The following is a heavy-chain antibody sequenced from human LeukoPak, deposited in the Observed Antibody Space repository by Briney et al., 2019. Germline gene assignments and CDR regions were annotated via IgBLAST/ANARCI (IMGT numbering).Heavy chain of an antibody. CDR1: GGSFSGYY. D-gene: IGHD3-16*02. Sequence: SETLSLTCAVYGGSFSGYYWSWIRQPPGKGLEWIGEINHSGSTNYNPSLKSRVTKSVDTSKNQFSLKLSSVTAAATAVYYCARDGAPLKYYDYVWGSYRNDWYDTCGQGTLVPVSS. CDR3: ARDGAPLKYYDYVWGSYRNDWYDT. V-gene: IGHV4-34*01. J-gene: IGHJ5*02. CDR2: INHSGST.